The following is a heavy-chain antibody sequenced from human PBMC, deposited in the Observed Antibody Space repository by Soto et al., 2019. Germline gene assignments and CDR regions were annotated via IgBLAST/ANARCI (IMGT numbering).Heavy chain of an antibody. CDR3: ARDRRFLEGLDS. CDR2: IWNDGSNK. J-gene: IGHJ4*02. CDR1: GVTFTSYG. D-gene: IGHD3-3*01. V-gene: IGHV3-33*01. Sequence: QMHLVESGGGVVQPGRTLTLSCVASGVTFTSYGIHWVRQAPGKGLEWVTDIWNDGSNKYYGDSVKGRFSISRDNSKNTVYLQMNGLRAEDTAVYYCARDRRFLEGLDSWGQGNLVCVSS.